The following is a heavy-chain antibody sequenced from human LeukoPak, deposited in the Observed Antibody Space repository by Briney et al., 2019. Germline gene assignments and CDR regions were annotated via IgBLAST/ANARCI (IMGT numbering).Heavy chain of an antibody. J-gene: IGHJ4*02. CDR2: IYYSGTT. V-gene: IGHV4-39*01. CDR3: ARQNIVLVTANHFDY. D-gene: IGHD2-21*02. CDR1: GGSISTSSYC. Sequence: KSSETLSLTCTVSGGSISTSSYCLGWIRQPPGKGLEWIRSIYYSGTTYYNPSLKSRVTISVDTSKNQFSLKLRSVTAADTALYYCARQNIVLVTANHFDYWGQGTLVTVSS.